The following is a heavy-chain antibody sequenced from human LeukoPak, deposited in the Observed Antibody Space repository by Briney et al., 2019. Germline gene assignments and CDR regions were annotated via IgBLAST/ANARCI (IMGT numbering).Heavy chain of an antibody. CDR3: AKDQYDYGGSAMGY. J-gene: IGHJ4*02. CDR2: ISGSGGST. V-gene: IGHV3-23*01. Sequence: GGSLRLSCAASGFTFSSYAMSWVRQAPGKGLEWVSAISGSGGSTYYADSVKGRFTISRDNSKNTLYLQMNSLRAEDTAVYYCAKDQYDYGGSAMGYWGQGTLVTVSS. D-gene: IGHD4-23*01. CDR1: GFTFSSYA.